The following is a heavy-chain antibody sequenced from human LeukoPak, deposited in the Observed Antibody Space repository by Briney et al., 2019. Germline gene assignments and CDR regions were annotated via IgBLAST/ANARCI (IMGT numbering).Heavy chain of an antibody. D-gene: IGHD1-26*01. CDR2: ISSSSSYI. CDR1: GFTFSSYS. V-gene: IGHV3-21*01. J-gene: IGHJ4*02. CDR3: ARDSGSPKGSCVY. Sequence: PGGSLRLSCAASGFTFSSYSMNWVRQAPGKGLEWVSSISSSSSYIYYADSVKGRFTISRDNAKNSLYLQMNSLRAEDTAVYYCARDSGSPKGSCVYWGQGTLVTVSS.